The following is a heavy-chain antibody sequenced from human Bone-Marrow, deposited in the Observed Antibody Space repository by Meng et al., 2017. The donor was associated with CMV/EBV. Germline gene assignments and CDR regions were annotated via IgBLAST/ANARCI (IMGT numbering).Heavy chain of an antibody. CDR1: GFTFSSYW. D-gene: IGHD3-3*01. CDR2: IKQDGSEK. V-gene: IGHV3-7*01. J-gene: IGHJ5*02. Sequence: GESLKISCAASGFTFSSYWMSWVRQAPGKGLEWVANIKQDGSEKYYVDSVKGRFTISRDNAKNSLYLQMNSLRAEDTAVYYCARVGITIFGVVIIPDNWFDPWGQGTLVTVSS. CDR3: ARVGITIFGVVIIPDNWFDP.